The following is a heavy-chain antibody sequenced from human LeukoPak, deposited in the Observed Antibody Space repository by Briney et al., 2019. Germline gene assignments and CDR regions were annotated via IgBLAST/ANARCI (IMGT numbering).Heavy chain of an antibody. CDR2: ITSSSTSI. D-gene: IGHD3-9*01. CDR1: GFTFNDFG. CDR3: ARTYYDILTGYNPYFDY. Sequence: GGSLRLSCAASGFTFNDFGMHWVRQAPGKGLEWVSSITSSSTSIYFADSVKGRFTISRDNAKNSLYLQMNSLRAEDTAVYYCARTYYDILTGYNPYFDYWGQGTLVTVSS. J-gene: IGHJ4*02. V-gene: IGHV3-21*01.